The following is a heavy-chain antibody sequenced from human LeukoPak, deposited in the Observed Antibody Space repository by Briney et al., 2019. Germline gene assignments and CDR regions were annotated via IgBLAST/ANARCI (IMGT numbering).Heavy chain of an antibody. V-gene: IGHV3-15*01. Sequence: PGGSLRLSCAASGFTFSIAWMSWVRQAPGKGLEWVGRIKSKTDDGTTDYATPVKGRFTISRDDSKNTLYLQMNSLKTEDTAVYYCTTHFPVTTFYWGQGTLVTVSS. CDR3: TTHFPVTTFY. J-gene: IGHJ4*02. CDR1: GFTFSIAW. D-gene: IGHD4-17*01. CDR2: IKSKTDDGTT.